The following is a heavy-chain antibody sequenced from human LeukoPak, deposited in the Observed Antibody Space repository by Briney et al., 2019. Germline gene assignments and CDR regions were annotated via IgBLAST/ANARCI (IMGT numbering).Heavy chain of an antibody. CDR1: GGSISSYY. V-gene: IGHV4-4*07. CDR2: IYTSGST. CDR3: ARDSDYDFWSGSRYDYYMDV. J-gene: IGHJ6*03. D-gene: IGHD3-3*01. Sequence: PSETLSLTCTVSGGSISSYYWSWIRQPAGKGLEWIGRIYTSGSTNYNPSLNSRVTMSVDTSKNQFSLKLSSVTAADTAVYYCARDSDYDFWSGSRYDYYMDVWGKGTTVTVSS.